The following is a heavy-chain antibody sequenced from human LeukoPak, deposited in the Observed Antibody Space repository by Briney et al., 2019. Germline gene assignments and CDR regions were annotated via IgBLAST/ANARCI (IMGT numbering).Heavy chain of an antibody. D-gene: IGHD6-6*01. CDR2: ISSSSSYI. Sequence: EGSLTLSCAASGFTFSSYSMHWVRQAPGKGLEWVSSISSSSSYIYYADSVKGRFTISRDNAKNSLYLKMNSLRAEDTAVYYCARVSGAAHDYWGQGTLVTVSS. CDR3: ARVSGAAHDY. V-gene: IGHV3-21*01. J-gene: IGHJ4*02. CDR1: GFTFSSYS.